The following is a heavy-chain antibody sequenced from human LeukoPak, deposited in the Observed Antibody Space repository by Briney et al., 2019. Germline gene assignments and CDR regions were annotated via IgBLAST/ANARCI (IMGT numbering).Heavy chain of an antibody. CDR2: IYYSGST. Sequence: PSEILSLTCTVSGGSISSGDYYWSWIRQPPGKGLEWIGYIYYSGSTYYNPSLKSRVTISVDTSKNQFSLKLSSVTAADTAVYYCARAVYCYDSSGLLWNAFDIWGQGTMVTVSS. CDR1: GGSISSGDYY. V-gene: IGHV4-30-4*01. CDR3: ARAVYCYDSSGLLWNAFDI. D-gene: IGHD3-22*01. J-gene: IGHJ3*02.